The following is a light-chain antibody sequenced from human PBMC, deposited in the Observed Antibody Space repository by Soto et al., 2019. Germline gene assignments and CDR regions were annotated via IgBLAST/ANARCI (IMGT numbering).Light chain of an antibody. CDR2: DVT. J-gene: IGLJ1*01. V-gene: IGLV2-11*01. CDR3: CSYAGIYSYV. CDR1: RSDVGRYDY. Sequence: QSVLTQPRSVSGSPGQSVTIACTGTRSDVGRYDYVSWYQQHPGEAPKLVVYDVTKRPSGVPDRFSGYKSGNTASLTISGIQAEEESDDYCCSYAGIYSYVFGTGTKLTFL.